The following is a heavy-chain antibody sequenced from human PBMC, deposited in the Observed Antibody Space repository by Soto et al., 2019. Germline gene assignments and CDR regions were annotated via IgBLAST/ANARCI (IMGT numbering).Heavy chain of an antibody. D-gene: IGHD2-15*01. J-gene: IGHJ5*02. CDR1: GGSISSGGYS. Sequence: QLQLQESGSGLVKPSQTLSLTCAVSGGSISSGGYSWSWIRQPPGKGLEWIGDIYHSGSTYYNPSRKSRVTIAVDRAKMQFSLKLSSVTAADTAVYYCARASGYYSGGSCPVGWFDPWGQGTLVTVSS. CDR2: IYHSGST. CDR3: ARASGYYSGGSCPVGWFDP. V-gene: IGHV4-30-2*01.